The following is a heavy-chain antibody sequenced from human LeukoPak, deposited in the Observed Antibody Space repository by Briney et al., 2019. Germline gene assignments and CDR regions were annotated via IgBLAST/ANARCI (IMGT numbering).Heavy chain of an antibody. CDR2: ISGDGTIK. V-gene: IGHV3-74*03. Sequence: GGSLRLSCAASGFTFGSYAMSWVRQAPGKGLEWVSRISGDGTIKTYADFVRGRFTISRDNTKNILYLQMNSLRVEDTAIYFCSRSQFDYWGQGVLVTVSS. CDR3: SRSQFDY. CDR1: GFTFGSYA. J-gene: IGHJ4*02.